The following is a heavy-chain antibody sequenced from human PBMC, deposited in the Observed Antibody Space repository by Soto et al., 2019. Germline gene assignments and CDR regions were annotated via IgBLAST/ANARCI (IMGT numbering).Heavy chain of an antibody. J-gene: IGHJ3*01. Sequence: GGSLRLSCAASGFTFSNAWMSWVRQAPGKGLEWVSRIKSKTDGGTTDYAAPVKGRFTISRDDSKNTLYLQMNSLKTEDTAVYYCTTAFHLWGQGTMVTVSS. CDR3: TTAFHL. V-gene: IGHV3-15*01. CDR2: IKSKTDGGTT. CDR1: GFTFSNAW.